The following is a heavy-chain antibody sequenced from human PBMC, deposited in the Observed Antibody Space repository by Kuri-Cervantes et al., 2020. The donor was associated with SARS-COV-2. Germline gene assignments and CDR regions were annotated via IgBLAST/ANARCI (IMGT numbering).Heavy chain of an antibody. Sequence: LSLTCAASGFTFSSYSMNWVRQAPGKGLECVAVISYDGSNKYYADSVKGRFTISRDNSKNTLYLQMNSLRAENTAVYYCAKGGVTATKVPTDYYYYYMDVWGKGTTVTVSS. CDR2: ISYDGSNK. J-gene: IGHJ6*03. CDR1: GFTFSSYS. V-gene: IGHV3-30*18. D-gene: IGHD2-21*02. CDR3: AKGGVTATKVPTDYYYYYMDV.